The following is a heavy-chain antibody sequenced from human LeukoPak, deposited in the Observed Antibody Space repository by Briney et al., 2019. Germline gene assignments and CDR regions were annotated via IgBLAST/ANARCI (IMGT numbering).Heavy chain of an antibody. J-gene: IGHJ4*02. CDR1: GGSISSYY. CDR2: INGSGST. V-gene: IGHV4-4*07. Sequence: SETLSLTCTVSGGSISSYYWNWIRQPAGKRLEWIGRINGSGSTNYNPSLKSRVTMSIDTSKKQFSLKVSSVTAADTAVYYCARYRQEDXXQXNYWGQXXLVXXSS. D-gene: IGHD3-16*02. CDR3: ARYRQEDXXQXNY.